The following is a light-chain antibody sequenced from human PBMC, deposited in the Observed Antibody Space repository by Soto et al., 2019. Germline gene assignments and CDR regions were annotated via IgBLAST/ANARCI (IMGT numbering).Light chain of an antibody. CDR3: GSWDRSLRGWV. CDR2: ANN. Sequence: QSVLTQPPSVSAAPGQKVTVSCSGSSSNIGNNHVSWYQHLPGTAPNVLIYANNKRPSGIPDRFSGSKSATSATLDITGLQTGDEADYYCGSWDRSLRGWVFGGGTKVTVL. CDR1: SSNIGNNH. J-gene: IGLJ3*02. V-gene: IGLV1-51*01.